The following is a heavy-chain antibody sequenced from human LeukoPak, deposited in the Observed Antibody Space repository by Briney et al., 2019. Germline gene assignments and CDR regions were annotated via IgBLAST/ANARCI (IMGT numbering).Heavy chain of an antibody. D-gene: IGHD3-10*01. V-gene: IGHV1-18*04. CDR2: ISAYNGNT. J-gene: IGHJ4*02. CDR1: GYTFTGYY. Sequence: GASVKVSCKASGYTFTGYYMHWVRQAPGQGLEWMGWISAYNGNTNYAQKLQGRVTMTTDTSTSTAYMELRSLRSDDTAVYYCARAYGSGSYLDYWGQGTLVTVSS. CDR3: ARAYGSGSYLDY.